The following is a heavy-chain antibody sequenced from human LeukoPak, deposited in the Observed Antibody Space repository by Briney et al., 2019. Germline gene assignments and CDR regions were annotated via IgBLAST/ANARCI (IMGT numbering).Heavy chain of an antibody. Sequence: NPSETLSLTCTVSGGSISSGDYYWSWIRQPPGKGLEWIGYIYSGGSIYYNPSLRSRVIISVDTSKNQFSLKLSSVTAADTAVYYCARARGLAQNFDYWGQGTLVTVSS. CDR3: ARARGLAQNFDY. V-gene: IGHV4-30-4*01. CDR1: GGSISSGDYY. D-gene: IGHD3-3*02. CDR2: IYSGGSI. J-gene: IGHJ4*02.